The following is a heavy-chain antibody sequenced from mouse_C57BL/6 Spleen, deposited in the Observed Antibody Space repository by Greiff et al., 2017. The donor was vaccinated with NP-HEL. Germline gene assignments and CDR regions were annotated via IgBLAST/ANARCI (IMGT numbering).Heavy chain of an antibody. Sequence: QVQLQQPGAELVKPGASVKMSCKASGYTFTSYWITWVKQRPGQGLEWIGDIYPGSGSTNYNEKFKSKATLTVDTSSSTAYMQLSSLTSEDSAVYYCARSGDYYVEGDYWGQGTTLTVSS. CDR2: IYPGSGST. V-gene: IGHV1-55*01. J-gene: IGHJ2*01. CDR3: ARSGDYYVEGDY. CDR1: GYTFTSYW. D-gene: IGHD1-1*01.